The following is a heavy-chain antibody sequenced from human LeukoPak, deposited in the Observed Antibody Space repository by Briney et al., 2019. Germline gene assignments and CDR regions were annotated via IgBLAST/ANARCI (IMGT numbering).Heavy chain of an antibody. CDR1: GGSISSGGYC. D-gene: IGHD2-21*02. CDR3: ARAGSYCGGDCYGALDY. Sequence: SETLSLTWTVSGGSISSGGYCWRWIRGHPGKGLGWIGYVYSSARTYSNSSLKSRISVSVDTSKNQFSLKLSSVTAADTAVYYCARAGSYCGGDCYGALDYWGQGTLVTVSS. J-gene: IGHJ4*02. CDR2: VYSSART. V-gene: IGHV4-31*02.